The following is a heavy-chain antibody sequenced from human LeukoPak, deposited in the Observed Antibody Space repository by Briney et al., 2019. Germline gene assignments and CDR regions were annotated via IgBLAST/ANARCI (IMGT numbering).Heavy chain of an antibody. CDR2: IYPGDSDT. D-gene: IGHD2-2*01. J-gene: IGHJ4*02. V-gene: IGHV5-51*01. CDR3: ARQGYCRSTSCYPFDY. CDR1: GYSFTSYW. Sequence: GESLKISCKGSGYSFTSYWIGWVRQMPGKGLEWMGIIYPGDSDTRYSPSFQGQVTISADKSISTAYLQWSSLKASDTAMYYCARQGYCRSTSCYPFDYWGQGTLVTVSS.